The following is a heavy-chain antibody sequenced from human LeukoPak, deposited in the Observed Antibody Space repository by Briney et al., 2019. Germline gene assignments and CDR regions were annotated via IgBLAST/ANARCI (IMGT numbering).Heavy chain of an antibody. J-gene: IGHJ5*02. D-gene: IGHD3-3*01. CDR3: ARDSRYDFWNDFRWFDP. Sequence: SVKVSCKASGGTFSSYAISWVRQAPGQGPEWMGRIIPIFGTANYAQKFQGRVTITTDESTSTAYMELSSLRSEDTAVYYCARDSRYDFWNDFRWFDPWGQGTLVTVSS. CDR1: GGTFSSYA. CDR2: IIPIFGTA. V-gene: IGHV1-69*05.